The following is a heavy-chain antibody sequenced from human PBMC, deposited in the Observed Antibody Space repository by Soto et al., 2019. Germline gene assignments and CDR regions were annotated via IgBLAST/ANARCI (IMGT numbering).Heavy chain of an antibody. CDR3: ARCRGFGDLSLQY. Sequence: QVQLQESGPGLVKPSQTLSLTCTVSGDSINSRNSYWTWIRQHPGKGLEWIGYISYSGRTYYYTSLQGRTTISVDTSKNQFSLKLSSVTAADTAVYYWARCRGFGDLSLQYWGQGTLVTVSS. J-gene: IGHJ4*02. CDR2: ISYSGRT. CDR1: GDSINSRNSY. V-gene: IGHV4-31*03. D-gene: IGHD3-16*02.